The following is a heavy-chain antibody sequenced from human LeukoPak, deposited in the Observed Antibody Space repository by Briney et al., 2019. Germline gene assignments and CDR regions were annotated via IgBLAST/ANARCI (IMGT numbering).Heavy chain of an antibody. CDR2: ISGSGGST. Sequence: GGSLRLSCAASGFTFSSYSMNWVRQAPGKGLEWVSAISGSGGSTYYADSVKGRFTISRDNSKNTLYLQMNSLRAEDTAVYYCAKGEYQLSLNWFDPWGQGTLVTVSS. CDR1: GFTFSSYS. J-gene: IGHJ5*02. V-gene: IGHV3-23*01. CDR3: AKGEYQLSLNWFDP. D-gene: IGHD2-2*01.